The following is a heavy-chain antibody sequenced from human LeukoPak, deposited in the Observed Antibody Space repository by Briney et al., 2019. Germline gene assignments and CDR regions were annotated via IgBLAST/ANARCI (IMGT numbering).Heavy chain of an antibody. V-gene: IGHV3-15*01. CDR2: IKSESDGGTI. Sequence: GGSLRLSCAASGFTFRNAWMSWVRQAPGKGLEWVGRIKSESDGGTIDYAAPVKGRVTISRDDSKKTVYLQMSSLTTEDTAVYYCNTAGIVWGQGTTVTVSS. CDR1: GFTFRNAW. J-gene: IGHJ6*02. CDR3: NTAGIV. D-gene: IGHD1-14*01.